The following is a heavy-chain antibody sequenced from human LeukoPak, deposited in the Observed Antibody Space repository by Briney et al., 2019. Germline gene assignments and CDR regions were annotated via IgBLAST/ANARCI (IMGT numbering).Heavy chain of an antibody. CDR1: GVTFRDYA. D-gene: IGHD2/OR15-2a*01. CDR3: TRRYCDRNSCFEY. CDR2: IRTKAYGGTT. Sequence: GGSLRLSCTAPGVTFRDYAISWVRQATGKGLEWVGLIRTKAYGGTTRYAASVRGRFIVSRDDSKRIAYLQMNSLKTEDTAVYHCTRRYCDRNSCFEYWGQGTLVTVSS. J-gene: IGHJ4*02. V-gene: IGHV3-49*04.